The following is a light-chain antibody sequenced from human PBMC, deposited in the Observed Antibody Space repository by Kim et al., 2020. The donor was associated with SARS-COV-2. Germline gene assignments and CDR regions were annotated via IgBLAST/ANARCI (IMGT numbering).Light chain of an antibody. Sequence: QSALTQPASVSGSPGQSITISCTGTSSDVGSYNLVSWYQQHPGKAPKLMIYEVSKRPSGVSNRFSGSKSGNTASLTISGLQAEDEADYYCCSYAGSSTFVVCGGGTQLTVL. CDR2: EVS. CDR1: SSDVGSYNL. J-gene: IGLJ2*01. V-gene: IGLV2-23*02. CDR3: CSYAGSSTFVV.